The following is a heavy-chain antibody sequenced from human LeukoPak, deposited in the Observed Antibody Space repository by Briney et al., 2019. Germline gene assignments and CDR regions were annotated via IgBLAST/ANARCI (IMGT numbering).Heavy chain of an antibody. D-gene: IGHD5-12*01. Sequence: SVKVSCKASGGTFISYAISWVRQAHGQGLEWMGRIIPIFGTANYAQKFQGRVTITTDESTSTAYMELSSLRSEDTAVYYCARTGYRGYDHRDYWGQGTLVTVSS. V-gene: IGHV1-69*05. CDR2: IIPIFGTA. CDR3: ARTGYRGYDHRDY. J-gene: IGHJ4*02. CDR1: GGTFISYA.